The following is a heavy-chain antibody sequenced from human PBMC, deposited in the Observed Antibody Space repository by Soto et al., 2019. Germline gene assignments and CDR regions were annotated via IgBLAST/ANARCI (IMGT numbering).Heavy chain of an antibody. V-gene: IGHV4-59*08. Sequence: SETLSLTCPVSGGSISTYYWSWSRQPPGMGLEWIGYIYYSGSTNYNPSLKSRVTISVDTSKNQFSLKLSSVTAADTAVYYCASGGRRHLDYPAQPTPVPVA. CDR2: IYYSGST. D-gene: IGHD6-25*01. J-gene: IGHJ4*02. CDR3: ASGGRRHLDY. CDR1: GGSISTYY.